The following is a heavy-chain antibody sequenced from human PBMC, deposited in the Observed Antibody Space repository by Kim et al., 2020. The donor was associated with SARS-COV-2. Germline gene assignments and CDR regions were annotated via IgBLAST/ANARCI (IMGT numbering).Heavy chain of an antibody. J-gene: IGHJ1*01. CDR3: ARPMYYYDSMGNRGAPFQH. D-gene: IGHD3-22*01. CDR2: IYYSGST. Sequence: SETLSLTCTVSGGSISSSSYYWGWIRQPPGKGLEWIGSIYYSGSTYYNPSLKSRVTISVDTSKNQFSLKLSSVTAADTAVYYCARPMYYYDSMGNRGAPFQHWGQGTLVTVSS. V-gene: IGHV4-39*01. CDR1: GGSISSSSYY.